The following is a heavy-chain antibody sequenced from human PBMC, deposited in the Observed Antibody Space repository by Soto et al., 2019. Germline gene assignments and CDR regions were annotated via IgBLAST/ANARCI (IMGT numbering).Heavy chain of an antibody. CDR2: IDPSDSYT. CDR3: ARHFSPDSPDYYYYGMDV. D-gene: IGHD3-3*02. Sequence: GESLKISCKGSGYSFTSYWISWVRQMPGKGLEWMGRIDPSDSYTNYSPSFQGHVTISADKSISTAYLQWSSLKASDTAIYYCARHFSPDSPDYYYYGMDVWGHGTSVTVSS. V-gene: IGHV5-10-1*01. J-gene: IGHJ6*02. CDR1: GYSFTSYW.